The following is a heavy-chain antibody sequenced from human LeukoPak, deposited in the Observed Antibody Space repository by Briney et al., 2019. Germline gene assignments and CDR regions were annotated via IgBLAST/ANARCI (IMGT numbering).Heavy chain of an antibody. V-gene: IGHV4-38-2*02. CDR3: AKLDPLDAFDI. D-gene: IGHD1-7*01. CDR1: GYSISSGNY. CDR2: IYHGGST. Sequence: PSETLSLTCTVSGYSISSGNYWGWIRQPPGKGLEWIGNIYHGGSTHYNPSLKSRVTISVDTSKNHFSLKLTSVTAADTAVYYCAKLDPLDAFDIWGQGTMVTVSS. J-gene: IGHJ3*02.